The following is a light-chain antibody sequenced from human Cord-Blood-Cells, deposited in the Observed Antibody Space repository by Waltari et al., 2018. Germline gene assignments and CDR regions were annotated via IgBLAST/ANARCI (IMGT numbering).Light chain of an antibody. CDR1: SLRSYY. J-gene: IGLJ1*01. CDR3: NSRDSSGNHYV. CDR2: GKN. Sequence: SSELTQDPAVSVALGPTVRITCQGDSLRSYYASGYQHKPGQAPVLVIYGKNNRPSGIPDRFSGSSSGNTASLTITGAQAEDEADYYCNSRDSSGNHYVFGTGTKVTVL. V-gene: IGLV3-19*01.